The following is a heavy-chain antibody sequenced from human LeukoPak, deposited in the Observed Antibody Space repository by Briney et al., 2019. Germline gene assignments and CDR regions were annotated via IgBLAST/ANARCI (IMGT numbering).Heavy chain of an antibody. Sequence: ASVKVSCKASGYTFTGYYMHWVRQAPGQGLEWMGWINPNSGGTNYAQKFQGRVTMTRDTSISTAYMELSRLRSDDTAVYYCARGSRYSGSYRDFDYWGQGTLVTVSS. J-gene: IGHJ4*02. D-gene: IGHD1-26*01. V-gene: IGHV1-2*02. CDR1: GYTFTGYY. CDR3: ARGSRYSGSYRDFDY. CDR2: INPNSGGT.